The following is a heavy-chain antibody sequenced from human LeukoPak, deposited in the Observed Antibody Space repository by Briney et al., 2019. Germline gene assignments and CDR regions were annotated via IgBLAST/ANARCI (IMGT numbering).Heavy chain of an antibody. V-gene: IGHV3-7*01. D-gene: IGHD2-15*01. CDR3: ARVCSGGSCRFDY. CDR2: IKQDGSEE. Sequence: GGSLRLSCAASGFTFSSYWMSWVRQAPGKGLEWVANIKQDGSEEYYVDSVKGRFTISRDNAKNSLYLQMNSLRAEDTAVYYCARVCSGGSCRFDYWGQGTLVTVSS. J-gene: IGHJ4*02. CDR1: GFTFSSYW.